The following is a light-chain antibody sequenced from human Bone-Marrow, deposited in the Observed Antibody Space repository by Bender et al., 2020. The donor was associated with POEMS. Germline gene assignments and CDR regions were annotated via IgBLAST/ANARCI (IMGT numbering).Light chain of an antibody. J-gene: IGLJ2*01. CDR3: SSYTSSTTFV. CDR2: DVS. Sequence: QSVLTQPPSASGTPGQRVTISCSGSSSNIGTNPVNWYQQPPGTAPKLMIYDVSNRPSGVPDRFSGSKSDNTASLTISGLQAEDEADYYCSSYTSSTTFVFGGGTKLTVL. V-gene: IGLV2-18*02. CDR1: SSNIGTNP.